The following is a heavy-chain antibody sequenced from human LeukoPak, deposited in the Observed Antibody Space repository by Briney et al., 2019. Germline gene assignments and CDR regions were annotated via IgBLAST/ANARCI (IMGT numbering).Heavy chain of an antibody. D-gene: IGHD6-19*01. J-gene: IGHJ4*02. V-gene: IGHV1-18*04. CDR1: GYTFTHYY. Sequence: ASVKVSCKTSGYTFTHYYLHWVRQAPGQGLEWMGWISAYNGNTNYAQKLQGRVTMATDTSTSTAYMELRSLRSDDTAVYYCARGGWYLGPLSYWGQGTLVTVSS. CDR2: ISAYNGNT. CDR3: ARGGWYLGPLSY.